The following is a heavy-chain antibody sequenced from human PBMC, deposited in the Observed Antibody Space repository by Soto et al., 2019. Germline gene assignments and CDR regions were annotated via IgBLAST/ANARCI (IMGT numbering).Heavy chain of an antibody. CDR1: DGSFSGYS. CDR3: ARDKITGLFDY. V-gene: IGHV4-34*01. J-gene: IGHJ4*02. Sequence: XXTLSLPCAVYDGSFSGYSWPWIRQPPGTGLEWIGEINHSGSTNYNPSLKSRVTISVDTSKNQFSLKLTYVTAADTAVYYCARDKITGLFDYWGQGTLVTVSS. D-gene: IGHD2-8*02. CDR2: INHSGST.